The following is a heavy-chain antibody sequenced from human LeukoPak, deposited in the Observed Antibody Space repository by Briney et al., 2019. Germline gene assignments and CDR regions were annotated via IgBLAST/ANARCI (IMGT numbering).Heavy chain of an antibody. CDR1: GYTFTGYY. CDR2: INPNSGGT. V-gene: IGHV1-2*02. D-gene: IGHD6-13*01. J-gene: IGHJ6*02. CDR3: AREGRAAGYYYGMDV. Sequence: ASVKVSCKASGYTFTGYYMHWVRQAPGQGLEWIGWINPNSGGTNYAQKFQGRVTMTRDTSISTAYMELSRLRSDDTAVYYCAREGRAAGYYYGMDVWGQGTTVTVSS.